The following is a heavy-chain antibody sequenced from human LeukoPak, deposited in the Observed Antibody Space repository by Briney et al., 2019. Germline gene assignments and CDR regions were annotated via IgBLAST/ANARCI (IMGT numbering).Heavy chain of an antibody. CDR2: IIPIFGTA. Sequence: GASVKVSCKASGGTFSSYAISWVRQAPGQGLEWMGGIIPIFGTANYAQKFQGRVTITTDESTSTAYMELSSLRSEDTAVYYCASGGIAARPDLIPHGRYLRFDPWGQGTLVTVSS. V-gene: IGHV1-69*05. J-gene: IGHJ5*02. CDR3: ASGGIAARPDLIPHGRYLRFDP. CDR1: GGTFSSYA. D-gene: IGHD6-6*01.